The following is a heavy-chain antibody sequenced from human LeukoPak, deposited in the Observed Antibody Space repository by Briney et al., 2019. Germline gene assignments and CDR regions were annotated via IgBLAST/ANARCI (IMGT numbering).Heavy chain of an antibody. CDR2: LYHSGST. CDR1: GYSISNGYY. V-gene: IGHV4-38-2*02. D-gene: IGHD2-15*01. J-gene: IGHJ2*01. Sequence: SETLSLTCTVSGYSISNGYYWSWIRQPPGKGLEWIGSLYHSGSTFYNPSLKNRVSISVDTSKNQFSLRLSSVTAADTAVYYCASPRDIVVVVDATAGYFDLWGRGTLVTVSS. CDR3: ASPRDIVVVVDATAGYFDL.